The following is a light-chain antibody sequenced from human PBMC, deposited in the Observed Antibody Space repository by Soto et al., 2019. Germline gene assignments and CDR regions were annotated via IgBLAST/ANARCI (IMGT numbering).Light chain of an antibody. CDR3: SSSTSSSTLV. Sequence: QSALTQPASVSGSPGQSITISCTGTSSDVGGYNYVSWYQQHPGKAPKLMIYDVNNRPSGVSNRFSGSKSGNTASLTISGLQAEDEADYYCSSSTSSSTLVFGGGTQLTVL. J-gene: IGLJ2*01. CDR1: SSDVGGYNY. V-gene: IGLV2-14*01. CDR2: DVN.